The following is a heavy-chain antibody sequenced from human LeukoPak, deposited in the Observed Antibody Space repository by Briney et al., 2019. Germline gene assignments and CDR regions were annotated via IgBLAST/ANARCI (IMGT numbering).Heavy chain of an antibody. J-gene: IGHJ4*02. CDR3: ATSRTLDH. V-gene: IGHV3-7*05. CDR2: IKQDGSEK. CDR1: GFTFSSYW. Sequence: RAGGSLRLSCAAPGFTFSSYWMNWVRQAPGKGLEWVANIKQDGSEKYYVDSVKGRFTISRDNAKSSLYLQMNSPRVEDTAVYYCATSRTLDHWGQGTLVTVSS.